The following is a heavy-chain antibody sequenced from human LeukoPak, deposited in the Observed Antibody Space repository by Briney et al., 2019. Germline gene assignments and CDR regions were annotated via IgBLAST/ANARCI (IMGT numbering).Heavy chain of an antibody. CDR3: ARGAGARWFDP. J-gene: IGHJ5*02. CDR2: VSSSSSTI. D-gene: IGHD1-26*01. Sequence: GGSLRLSCAASGFTFSSYSMNWVRQAPGKGLEWVSYVSSSSSTIYYADSVKGRFTISRDNAKNSLYLQMNSLRAEDTAVYYCARGAGARWFDPWGQGTLVTVSS. V-gene: IGHV3-48*01. CDR1: GFTFSSYS.